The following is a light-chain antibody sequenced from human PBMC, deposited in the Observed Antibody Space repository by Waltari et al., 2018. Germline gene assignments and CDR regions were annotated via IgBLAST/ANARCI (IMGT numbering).Light chain of an antibody. CDR2: EAS. CDR3: QQHDRYSLWT. J-gene: IGKJ1*01. V-gene: IGKV1-5*03. Sequence: DIPMTQSPSTLSASVGDRVSITCRASQSISNWLAWYQQKPGKAPKLLIYEASSSESGVPARFSGSGSGTEFTLTISSLQPEDFATYYCQQHDRYSLWTFGQGTKVEIK. CDR1: QSISNW.